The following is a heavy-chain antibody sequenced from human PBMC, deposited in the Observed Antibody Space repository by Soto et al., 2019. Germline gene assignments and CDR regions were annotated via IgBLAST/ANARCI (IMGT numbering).Heavy chain of an antibody. D-gene: IGHD2-2*01. V-gene: IGHV4-4*02. CDR2: IYHRGST. CDR1: GDSISSSKW. CDR3: ARAWNTSWTLNCFDT. Sequence: TLSLTCAVSGDSISSSKWWNWVRQSPGQGLEWIGEIYHRGSTHYNPSLKSRVTISVDKSKNQFSLKLSSVTAADTAVYYCARAWNTSWTLNCFDTWGQGTMVTVSS. J-gene: IGHJ5*02.